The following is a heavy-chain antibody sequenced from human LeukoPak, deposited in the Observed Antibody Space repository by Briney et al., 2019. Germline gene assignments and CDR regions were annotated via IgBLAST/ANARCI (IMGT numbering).Heavy chain of an antibody. CDR3: ARSSSSSSAFAI. CDR2: INYSGIT. Sequence: PSETLSLTCSASGGSVSSRSHYWGWIRQPPGRGLEWIGYINYSGITNYNPSLQSRVTISVDTSKNQFSLKVSSVTAADTAVYYCARSSSSSSAFAIWGPGTMVSVSS. J-gene: IGHJ3*02. CDR1: GGSVSSRSHY. V-gene: IGHV4-61*01. D-gene: IGHD6-6*01.